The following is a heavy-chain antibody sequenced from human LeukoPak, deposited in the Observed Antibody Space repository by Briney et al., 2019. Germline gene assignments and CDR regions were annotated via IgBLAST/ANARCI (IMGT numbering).Heavy chain of an antibody. V-gene: IGHV3-7*01. D-gene: IGHD6-13*01. CDR2: IKKDAGDI. CDR1: GFTLSGYW. Sequence: PGGSLRLSCAASGFTLSGYWMSWVRQSPGKGLEWVANIKKDAGDIRYVDSVKGRFTISRDNAKNSVYLQMNSLRAEDTGVYYCARRGSSWDFFDFWGQGTLVTVS. J-gene: IGHJ4*02. CDR3: ARRGSSWDFFDF.